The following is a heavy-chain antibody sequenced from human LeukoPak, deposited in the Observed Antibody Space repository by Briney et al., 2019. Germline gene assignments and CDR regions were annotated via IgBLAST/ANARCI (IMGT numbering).Heavy chain of an antibody. CDR2: IYYSGST. Sequence: SETLSLTCTVSGGSISSYYWSWIRQPPGKGMEWVGYIYYSGSTNYNPSLKSRVTISVDTSKNQSSLKLSSVTAADTAVYYCARDCSSTSCFLDYWSQGTLVTVSS. D-gene: IGHD2-2*01. CDR3: ARDCSSTSCFLDY. CDR1: GGSISSYY. V-gene: IGHV4-59*01. J-gene: IGHJ4*02.